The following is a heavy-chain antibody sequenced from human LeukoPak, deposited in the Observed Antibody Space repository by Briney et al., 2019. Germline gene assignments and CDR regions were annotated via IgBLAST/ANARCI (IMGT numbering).Heavy chain of an antibody. J-gene: IGHJ6*03. D-gene: IGHD6-13*01. V-gene: IGHV5-51*01. CDR3: ARQGAAAGRYYYYYYMDV. CDR2: IYPGDSDT. Sequence: GESLKISCKGSGYSFTSYWIGWVRQMPGKGLEWMGIIYPGDSDTRYSPSFQGQVTISADKSISTAYLQWSSLKASGTAMYYCARQGAAAGRYYYYYYMDVWGKGTTVTVSS. CDR1: GYSFTSYW.